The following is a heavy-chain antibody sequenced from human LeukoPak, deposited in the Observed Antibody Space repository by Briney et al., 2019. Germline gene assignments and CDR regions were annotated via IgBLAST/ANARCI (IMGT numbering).Heavy chain of an antibody. CDR2: INWNGDST. J-gene: IGHJ4*02. V-gene: IGHV3-20*04. Sequence: GGTLRLSCAASGFTFTSYSMSWVRQAPGKGLQWASAINWNGDSTGHADSVKGRFTISRDNAKNSLYLQMDSLRAEDTALYYCARDGGSSWYFDYWGRGTLVTVSS. CDR1: GFTFTSYS. D-gene: IGHD6-13*01. CDR3: ARDGGSSWYFDY.